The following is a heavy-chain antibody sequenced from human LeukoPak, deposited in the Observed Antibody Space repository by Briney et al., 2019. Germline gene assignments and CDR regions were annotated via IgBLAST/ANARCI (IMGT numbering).Heavy chain of an antibody. CDR3: ARVLVERGYYFDY. Sequence: PSETLSLTCAVYGGSFSGYYWSWIRQPPGKGLEWIGEINHSGSTNYNPSLKSRVTISVDTSKNQFSLKLSSVTAADTAVYYCARVLVERGYYFDYWGQGTLVTVSS. V-gene: IGHV4-34*01. CDR2: INHSGST. J-gene: IGHJ4*02. D-gene: IGHD2-8*01. CDR1: GGSFSGYY.